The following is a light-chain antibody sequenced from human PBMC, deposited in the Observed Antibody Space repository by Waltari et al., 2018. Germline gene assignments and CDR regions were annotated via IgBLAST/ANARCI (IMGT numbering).Light chain of an antibody. CDR2: DAS. V-gene: IGKV3-11*01. Sequence: IVLTQSPATLSLSPGERATLSYRASQYVRTFLAWYQQKPGQAPSLLIYDASNRAIGIPARFSGSGSGTDFSLTISSLEPEDCAVYYCQQRFDWPRTFGGGTKVEMK. CDR1: QYVRTF. J-gene: IGKJ4*01. CDR3: QQRFDWPRT.